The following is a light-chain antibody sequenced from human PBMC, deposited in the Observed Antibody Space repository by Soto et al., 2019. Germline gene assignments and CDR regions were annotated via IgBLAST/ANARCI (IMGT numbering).Light chain of an antibody. J-gene: IGLJ1*01. CDR1: SSDVGAYNY. Sequence: QSALTQPASVSGSPGQSITISCTGTSSDVGAYNYVSWYQQYPGKAPKLMIYEVSNRPSGVSNRFSGSKSSNTASLTISGLQAEDEADYYCSSYTSTNTRYVFGSGTKVTVL. CDR2: EVS. V-gene: IGLV2-14*01. CDR3: SSYTSTNTRYV.